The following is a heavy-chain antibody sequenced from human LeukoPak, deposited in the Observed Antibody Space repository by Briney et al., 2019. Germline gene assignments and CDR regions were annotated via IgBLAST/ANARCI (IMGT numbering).Heavy chain of an antibody. CDR2: ISGSGYST. V-gene: IGHV3-23*01. J-gene: IGHJ4*02. Sequence: GGSLRLSCAASGFTFSSYAMSWVRQAPGKGLEWVSVISGSGYSTYYAESVKGRFTISKDNSKNTLFLQMNSLRAEDTAAYYCARAGPDDGVGYYGSFDYWGQGTLVTVSS. CDR3: ARAGPDDGVGYYGSFDY. D-gene: IGHD3-22*01. CDR1: GFTFSSYA.